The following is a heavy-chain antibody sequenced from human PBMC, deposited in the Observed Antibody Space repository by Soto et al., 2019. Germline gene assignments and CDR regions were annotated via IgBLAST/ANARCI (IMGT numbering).Heavy chain of an antibody. CDR3: ARRPRPRPSYGMDV. CDR1: GGSFSGYY. D-gene: IGHD6-6*01. V-gene: IGHV4-34*01. Sequence: QVQLQQWGAGLLKPSETLSLTCAVYGGSFSGYYWSWIRQPPGKGLEWIGEINHSGSTNYNPSLKSRVTISVDTSKNQFSLKLSSVTAADTAVYYCARRPRPRPSYGMDVWGQGTTVTVSS. CDR2: INHSGST. J-gene: IGHJ6*02.